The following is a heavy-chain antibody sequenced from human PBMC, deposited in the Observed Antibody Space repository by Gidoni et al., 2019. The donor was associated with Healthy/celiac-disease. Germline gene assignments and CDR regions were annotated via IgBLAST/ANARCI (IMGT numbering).Heavy chain of an antibody. J-gene: IGHJ2*01. CDR3: ASQTTVVTPYWYFDL. V-gene: IGHV1-46*01. CDR2: INPIGGSR. Sequence: QVQLVQSGAEVKKPGASVKVSCQASGDTFTSYYMHWVRQAPGQGLEWMGRINPIGGSRSYAQKFQGRVTMTRDTSTSTVYMELSSLSSEDTAVYYCASQTTVVTPYWYFDLWGRGTLVTVSS. D-gene: IGHD4-17*01. CDR1: GDTFTSYY.